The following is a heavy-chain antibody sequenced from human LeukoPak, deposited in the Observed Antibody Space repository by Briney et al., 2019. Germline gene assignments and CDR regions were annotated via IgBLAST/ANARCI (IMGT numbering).Heavy chain of an antibody. J-gene: IGHJ4*01. CDR3: ARGLGAYCSGGSCTFDN. CDR2: ISSSSSYI. Sequence: GGSLRLSCSASEFTYSICSMNWVRQSPGKGLEWVSSISSSSSYIYYADSVKGRFTISRDNAKNRLYLQMNSLRAEDTAVYYCARGLGAYCSGGSCTFDNWGHGTLVTVSS. CDR1: EFTYSICS. V-gene: IGHV3-21*06. D-gene: IGHD2-15*01.